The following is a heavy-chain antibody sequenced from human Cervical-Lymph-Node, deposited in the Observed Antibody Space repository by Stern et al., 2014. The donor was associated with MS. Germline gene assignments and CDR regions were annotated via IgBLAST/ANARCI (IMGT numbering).Heavy chain of an antibody. CDR1: GFSFSRYA. CDR3: ASAYSSSHYYFDY. V-gene: IGHV3-33*01. D-gene: IGHD6-13*01. J-gene: IGHJ4*02. CDR2: IWYDGSNP. Sequence: VQLVESGGGVVQPGRSLRLSGAASGFSFSRYAMHWVRQAPGKGLEWGALIWYDGSNPYYADSVTGRFTISRDNFKNTLYLQMNSLRAEDTAVYYCASAYSSSHYYFDYWGQGTLVTVSS.